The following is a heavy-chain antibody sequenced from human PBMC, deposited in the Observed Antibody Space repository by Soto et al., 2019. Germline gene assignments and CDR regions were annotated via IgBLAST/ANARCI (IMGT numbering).Heavy chain of an antibody. Sequence: ASVKVSCKASGYTFTGYYMHWVRQAPGQGLEWMGWINPNSGGTNYAQKFQGWVTMTRDTSISTAYMELSRLRVEDTAVYYCARGTIVARQHLDYWGQGTLVTVSS. CDR1: GYTFTGYY. CDR3: ARGTIVARQHLDY. J-gene: IGHJ4*02. CDR2: INPNSGGT. V-gene: IGHV1-2*04. D-gene: IGHD6-6*01.